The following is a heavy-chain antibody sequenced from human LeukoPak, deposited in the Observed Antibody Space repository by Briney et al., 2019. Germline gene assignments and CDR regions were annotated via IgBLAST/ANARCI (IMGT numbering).Heavy chain of an antibody. CDR1: GYTFTSYA. Sequence: SVKVSCKASGYTFTSYAISWVRQAPGQGLEWMGRIIPILGIANYAQKFQGRVTITADESTSTAYMELSSLRSEDTAVYYCASSGLDYGSVDYWGQGALVTVSS. J-gene: IGHJ4*02. D-gene: IGHD3-10*01. CDR3: ASSGLDYGSVDY. V-gene: IGHV1-69*04. CDR2: IIPILGIA.